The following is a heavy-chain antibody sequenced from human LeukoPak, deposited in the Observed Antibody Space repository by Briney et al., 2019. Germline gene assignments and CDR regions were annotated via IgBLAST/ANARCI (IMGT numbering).Heavy chain of an antibody. J-gene: IGHJ4*02. Sequence: ASVKVSCKASGYTFPTFPIHWVRQAPGQAPEWVGWVHTGNGDTTYSQAFQGRVTTARDTPATTAYMELSSLRSDDTAVYYCARLVSSGEINFDYWGQGTLVTVSS. V-gene: IGHV1-3*04. CDR2: VHTGNGDT. D-gene: IGHD6-19*01. CDR3: ARLVSSGEINFDY. CDR1: GYTFPTFP.